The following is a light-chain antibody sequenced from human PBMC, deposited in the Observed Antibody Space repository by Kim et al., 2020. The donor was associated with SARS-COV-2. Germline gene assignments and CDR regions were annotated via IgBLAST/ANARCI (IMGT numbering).Light chain of an antibody. Sequence: QAVVTQESSLTVSPGGTVTLTCASSTGAVTSGHYPYWFQQKPGQAPRTLIYDTRNKHSWTPARFSGSLLGGKAALTLSGAQPEDEAEYYCLLSYSDVAVFGGGTQLNVL. J-gene: IGLJ3*02. CDR1: TGAVTSGHY. V-gene: IGLV7-46*01. CDR2: DTR. CDR3: LLSYSDVAV.